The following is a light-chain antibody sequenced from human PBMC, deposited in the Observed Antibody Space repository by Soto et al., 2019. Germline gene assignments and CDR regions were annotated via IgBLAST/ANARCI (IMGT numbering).Light chain of an antibody. CDR3: QQRSDWPPST. V-gene: IGKV3-11*01. J-gene: IGKJ5*01. CDR1: QSVSSY. Sequence: ILFTQSPATLSLSPGERSTLSCRASQSVSSYLAWYQQKPGQAPRLLIYDASNRATGIPARFSGSGSGTDLTLTISSLEPEDFAVYYCQQRSDWPPSTFGQGTRLEIK. CDR2: DAS.